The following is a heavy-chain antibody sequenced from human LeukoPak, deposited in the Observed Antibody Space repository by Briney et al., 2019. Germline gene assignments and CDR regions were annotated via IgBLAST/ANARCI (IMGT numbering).Heavy chain of an antibody. Sequence: GGSLRLSCVASGLTFSNFWMSWVRQAPGKGLEWVANINEDESAKNYVVSVKGRFTISRDNAKNSLYLQMNSLRAEDTAVYYCARDKDEYYESSSLGGDDYWGQGTLVTVSS. CDR2: INEDESAK. CDR1: GLTFSNFW. J-gene: IGHJ4*02. CDR3: ARDKDEYYESSSLGGDDY. D-gene: IGHD3-22*01. V-gene: IGHV3-7*01.